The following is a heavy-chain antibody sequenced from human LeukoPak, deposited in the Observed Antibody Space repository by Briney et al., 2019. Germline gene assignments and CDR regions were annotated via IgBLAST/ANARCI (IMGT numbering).Heavy chain of an antibody. J-gene: IGHJ4*02. V-gene: IGHV1-2*02. Sequence: GASVKVSCKASGYTFTGYYMHWVRQAPGQGLEWMGWINPNSGGTNYARKFQGRVTMTRDTSISTAYMELSRLRSDDTAVYYCARTDYYGSGSYYYWGQGTLVTVSS. CDR2: INPNSGGT. D-gene: IGHD3-10*01. CDR3: ARTDYYGSGSYYY. CDR1: GYTFTGYY.